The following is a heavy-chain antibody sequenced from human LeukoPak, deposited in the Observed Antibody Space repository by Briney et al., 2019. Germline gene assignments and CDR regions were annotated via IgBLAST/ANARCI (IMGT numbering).Heavy chain of an antibody. CDR3: ARERSYFNNWFDP. Sequence: SETLSLTCTVSGGSFSRHYWTWLRQPPGKGLEWIGHIYSTGTTNCNPSLKSRVTISVDTSKNQFSLKLSSVTAADTAVYYCARERSYFNNWFDPWGQGTLVTVSS. CDR1: GGSFSRHY. D-gene: IGHD1-26*01. CDR2: IYSTGTT. J-gene: IGHJ5*02. V-gene: IGHV4-59*11.